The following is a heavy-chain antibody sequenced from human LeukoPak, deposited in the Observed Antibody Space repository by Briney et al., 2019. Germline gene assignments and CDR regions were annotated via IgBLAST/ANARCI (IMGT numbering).Heavy chain of an antibody. CDR2: IDHSGST. D-gene: IGHD2-15*01. J-gene: IGHJ4*02. V-gene: IGHV4-34*01. Sequence: SETLSLTCAVYGGSFSGYYWSWIRQPPGKGLEWIGEIDHSGSTNYNPSLKSRVTISVDTSKNQFSLKLSSVTAADTAVYYCARGRVVVDYWGQGTLVTVSS. CDR1: GGSFSGYY. CDR3: ARGRVVVDY.